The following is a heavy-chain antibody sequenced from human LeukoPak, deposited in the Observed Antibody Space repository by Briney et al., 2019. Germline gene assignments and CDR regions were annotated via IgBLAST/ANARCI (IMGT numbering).Heavy chain of an antibody. CDR1: GGSFSGYY. Sequence: SETLSLTCAVYGGSFSGYYWNWIRQPSGKGLEWIGEINHSGNTNYNPSLKSRVAISLDTSKNQFSLKLSSVTAADTAVYYCARDRYNWNGEDYWGQGTLVTVSS. CDR3: ARDRYNWNGEDY. D-gene: IGHD1-20*01. J-gene: IGHJ4*02. CDR2: INHSGNT. V-gene: IGHV4-34*01.